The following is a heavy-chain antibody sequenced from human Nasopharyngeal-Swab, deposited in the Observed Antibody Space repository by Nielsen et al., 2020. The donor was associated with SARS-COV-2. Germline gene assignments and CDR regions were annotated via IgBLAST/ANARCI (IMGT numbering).Heavy chain of an antibody. J-gene: IGHJ4*02. Sequence: SCTVSGGSISSGGYYWSWIRQHPGKGLEWIGYIYYSGSTYYNPSLKSRVTISVDTSKNQFSLKLSSVTAADTAVYYCARALRTFGGVIVNFDYWGQGTLVTVSS. CDR1: GGSISSGGYY. V-gene: IGHV4-31*02. D-gene: IGHD3-16*02. CDR3: ARALRTFGGVIVNFDY. CDR2: IYYSGST.